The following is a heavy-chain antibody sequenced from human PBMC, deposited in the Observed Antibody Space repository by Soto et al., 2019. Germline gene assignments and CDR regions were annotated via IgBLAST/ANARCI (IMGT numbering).Heavy chain of an antibody. V-gene: IGHV3-48*01. D-gene: IGHD3-3*01. CDR1: GFTFSSYS. J-gene: IGHJ6*03. CDR3: ASLEGRFANYYYMDV. Sequence: GGSLRLSCAASGFTFSSYSMNWVRQAPGKGLEWVSYISSSSSTIYYADSVKGRFTISRDNAKNSLYLQMNSLRAEDTAVYYCASLEGRFANYYYMDVWGKGTTGTVSS. CDR2: ISSSSSTI.